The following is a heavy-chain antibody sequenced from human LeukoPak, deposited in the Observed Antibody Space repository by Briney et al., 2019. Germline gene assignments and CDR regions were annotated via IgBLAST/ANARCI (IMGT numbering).Heavy chain of an antibody. CDR3: ARGLYSGSEKRFDF. Sequence: SETLSLTCTVSGDSISSNTYYWGWLRQPPGQGLEWIGSIYYSGSTYYNPSLKRRVTISVDTSKNQFSLQLSSVTAADSAVYYCARGLYSGSEKRFDFWGQGTLVSVSS. CDR1: GDSISSNTYY. CDR2: IYYSGST. V-gene: IGHV4-39*01. D-gene: IGHD5-12*01. J-gene: IGHJ4*02.